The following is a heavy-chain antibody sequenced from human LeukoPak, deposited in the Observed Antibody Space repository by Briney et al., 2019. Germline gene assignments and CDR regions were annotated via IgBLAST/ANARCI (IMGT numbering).Heavy chain of an antibody. D-gene: IGHD3-16*01. CDR3: ARASLGENGANWFDP. Sequence: ASVKVSCKASGYTFTSYYMHWVRQAPGQGLEWMGIINPSGGSTSYAQKFQGRVTMTRDTSTSTVYMELSSLRSEDTAVYYCARASLGENGANWFDPWGQGTLVTVSP. V-gene: IGHV1-46*01. CDR1: GYTFTSYY. CDR2: INPSGGST. J-gene: IGHJ5*02.